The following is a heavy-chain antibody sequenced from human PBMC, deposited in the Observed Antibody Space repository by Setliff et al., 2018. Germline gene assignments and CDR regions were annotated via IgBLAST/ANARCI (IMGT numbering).Heavy chain of an antibody. CDR3: ARDGSYYYYYMDV. CDR2: INGDGSIT. J-gene: IGHJ6*03. V-gene: IGHV3-74*01. Sequence: GGSLRLSCVASGLSFSSYAINWVRQAPGKGLVWVSRINGDGSITSYADSVKGRFTISRDNAKNSLYLQMNSLRAEDTAVYYCARDGSYYYYYMDVWGKGTTVTVSS. CDR1: GLSFSSYA. D-gene: IGHD1-26*01.